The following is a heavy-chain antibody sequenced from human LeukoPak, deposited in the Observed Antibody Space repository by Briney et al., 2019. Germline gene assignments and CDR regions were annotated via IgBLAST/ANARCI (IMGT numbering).Heavy chain of an antibody. V-gene: IGHV1-18*04. CDR3: GRDYYYGTSATYNFGIDV. Sequence: ASVTVSCEGSVYTFTKYGISGVRQAPGQGPEWMGWISGYNGNTNYAQKFQGRVTMTTDTSTSTAYMELRDLKSDDTAVYYCGRDYYYGTSATYNFGIDVWGQGTTVTVSS. CDR2: ISGYNGNT. J-gene: IGHJ6*02. CDR1: VYTFTKYG. D-gene: IGHD3-10*01.